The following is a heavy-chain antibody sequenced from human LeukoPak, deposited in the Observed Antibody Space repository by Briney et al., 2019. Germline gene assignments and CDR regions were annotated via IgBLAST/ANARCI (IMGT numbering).Heavy chain of an antibody. CDR3: ATTNDGGGYQWGDFFDF. D-gene: IGHD3-22*01. J-gene: IGHJ4*02. CDR1: GGTSNSRA. Sequence: ASVKVSCKASGGTSNSRAISWVRQAPGQGLEWMGRIIPNLGTTNRAQNFQDRVTPTADKSTNTAYMELTSLTSDDTAVYYCATTNDGGGYQWGDFFDFWGQGTLVTVSS. CDR2: IIPNLGTT. V-gene: IGHV1-69*04.